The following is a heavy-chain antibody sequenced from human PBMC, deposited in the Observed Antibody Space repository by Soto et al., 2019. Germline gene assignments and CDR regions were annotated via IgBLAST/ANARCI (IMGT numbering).Heavy chain of an antibody. J-gene: IGHJ6*02. CDR1: GFRFSSYA. V-gene: IGHV3-33*01. CDR2: IWYDGSDK. Sequence: QVQLVESGGGVVQPGRSLTLSCAASGFRFSSYAMHWVRQAPGKGLEWVAIIWYDGSDKYYTDSVRGRFTISRENPDNMLYLQMNSLRAEDTAVYFCARDGGGWLRPYGMDVWGQGTAVTVSS. CDR3: ARDGGGWLRPYGMDV. D-gene: IGHD5-12*01.